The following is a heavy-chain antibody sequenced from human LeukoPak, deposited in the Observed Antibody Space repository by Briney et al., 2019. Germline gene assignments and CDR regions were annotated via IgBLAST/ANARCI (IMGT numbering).Heavy chain of an antibody. CDR3: ARELYDSRIDY. CDR2: INHSGST. V-gene: IGHV4-34*01. J-gene: IGHJ4*02. Sequence: SETLSLTCAVYGGSFSGYYWSWIRQPPGKGLEWIGEINHSGSTNYNPSLKSRVTISVDTSKNQFSLKLSSVTAADTAVYYCARELYDSRIDYWGQGTLVTVSS. CDR1: GGSFSGYY. D-gene: IGHD3-22*01.